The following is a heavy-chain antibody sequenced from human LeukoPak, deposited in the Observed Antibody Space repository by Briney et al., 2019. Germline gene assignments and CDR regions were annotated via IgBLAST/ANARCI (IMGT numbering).Heavy chain of an antibody. CDR3: ARDPYSGSYGAYYYYYMDV. J-gene: IGHJ6*03. V-gene: IGHV3-21*01. CDR2: ITSSSTYI. CDR1: GFSFSNGN. Sequence: GGTLSLSCAASGFSFSNGNKYWGRQAPGKGLEWVLSITSSSTYIYYADSVKGRFTISIDTSKNQLYLQMSSLRAADTAVYYCARDPYSGSYGAYYYYYMDVWGKGTTVTISS. D-gene: IGHD1-26*01.